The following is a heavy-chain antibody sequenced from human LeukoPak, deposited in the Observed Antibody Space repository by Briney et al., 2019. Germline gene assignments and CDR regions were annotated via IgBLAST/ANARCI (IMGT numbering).Heavy chain of an antibody. J-gene: IGHJ5*02. CDR1: GYTFTSYY. V-gene: IGHV1-46*01. D-gene: IGHD2-15*01. CDR3: ARGGVVVVAATLGWFDP. CDR2: INPSGGST. Sequence: ASVKVCCKASGYTFTSYYMHWVRQAPGQGLEWMGIINPSGGSTSYAQKFQGRVTMTRDTSTSTVYMELSSLRSEDTAVYYCARGGVVVVAATLGWFDPWGQGTLVTVSS.